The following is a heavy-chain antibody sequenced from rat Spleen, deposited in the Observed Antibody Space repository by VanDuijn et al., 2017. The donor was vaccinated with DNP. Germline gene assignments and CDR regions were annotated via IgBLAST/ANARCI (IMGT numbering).Heavy chain of an antibody. J-gene: IGHJ1*01. Sequence: EVQLVESGGDLVQPGRSLKLSCVASRFTFNKYWMTWIRQVPGKGLEWVASITSSGGSTYYPDSVKGRFTISRDNAKNTLYLQMNSLRSEDTATYYCARGNNNYPYWSFDFWGPGTMVTVSS. CDR3: ARGNNNYPYWSFDF. CDR2: ITSSGGST. V-gene: IGHV5-31*01. D-gene: IGHD1-10*01. CDR1: RFTFNKYW.